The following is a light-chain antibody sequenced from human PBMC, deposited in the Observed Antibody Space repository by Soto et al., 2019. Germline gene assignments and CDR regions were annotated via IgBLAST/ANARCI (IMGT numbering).Light chain of an antibody. J-gene: IGLJ1*01. V-gene: IGLV2-14*01. CDR2: DVS. CDR1: SSDVGGYNY. Sequence: QSVLTQPASVSGAPGQEITISCTGTSSDVGGYNYVSWYQQRPGKAPKLMIYDVSNRPSGVPNRFSGSKSGNTASLTIHGLRAEDEADYYCMSYTSSSTLYVFGTGTKLTVL. CDR3: MSYTSSSTLYV.